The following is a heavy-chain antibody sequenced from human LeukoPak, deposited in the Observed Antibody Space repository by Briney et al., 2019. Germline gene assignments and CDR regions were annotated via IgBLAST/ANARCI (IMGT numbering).Heavy chain of an antibody. CDR3: ARASSTRYCSGGSCYPFRSRWFDP. Sequence: SETLSLTCAVYGGSFSGYYWSWIRQPPGKGLEWIGEINHSGSTNYNPPLKSRVTISVDTSKNQFSLKLSSVTAADTAVYYCARASSTRYCSGGSCYPFRSRWFDPWGQGTLVTVS. V-gene: IGHV4-34*01. CDR2: INHSGST. CDR1: GGSFSGYY. D-gene: IGHD2-15*01. J-gene: IGHJ5*02.